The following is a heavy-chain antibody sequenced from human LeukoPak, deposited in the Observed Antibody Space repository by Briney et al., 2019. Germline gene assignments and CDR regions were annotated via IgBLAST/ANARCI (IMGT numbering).Heavy chain of an antibody. Sequence: ASVKVSCKASGYPFTSYYINWVRQAPGQGLEWMGWISVYNGDTNYAQNFQGRVTMTTDTSTDTAYMELRSLRYDDTAVYYCARDGLSYTNPNNWFVPWGQGTLVTVSS. CDR3: ARDGLSYTNPNNWFVP. D-gene: IGHD2-2*02. J-gene: IGHJ5*02. V-gene: IGHV1-18*01. CDR1: GYPFTSYY. CDR2: ISVYNGDT.